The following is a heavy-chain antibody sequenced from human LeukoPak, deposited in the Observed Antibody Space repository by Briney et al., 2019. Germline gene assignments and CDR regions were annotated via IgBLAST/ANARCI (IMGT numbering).Heavy chain of an antibody. D-gene: IGHD1-26*01. V-gene: IGHV4-31*03. CDR2: IYYSGST. CDR1: GDSIRSNNYY. CDR3: ARGFIVGATPWFDP. Sequence: SETLSLTCTVSGDSIRSNNYYWGWIRQPPGKGLEWIGYIYYSGSTYYNPSLKSRVTISVDTSKNQFSLKLSSVTAADTAVYYCARGFIVGATPWFDPWGQGTLVTVSS. J-gene: IGHJ5*02.